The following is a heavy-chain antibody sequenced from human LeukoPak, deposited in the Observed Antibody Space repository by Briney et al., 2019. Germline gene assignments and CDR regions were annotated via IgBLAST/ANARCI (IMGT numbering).Heavy chain of an antibody. CDR2: ITSSSSYI. Sequence: GGSLRLSCVASGFTFSNYNMNWVRHAPGKGLEWVSSITSSSSYIFYVDSVKGRFTISRDNAKNSLYLQMNSLRAEDTAVYYCARDPYSGGYSSYYYYYMDVWGKGTTVTVSS. D-gene: IGHD1-26*01. J-gene: IGHJ6*03. CDR3: ARDPYSGGYSSYYYYYMDV. V-gene: IGHV3-21*01. CDR1: GFTFSNYN.